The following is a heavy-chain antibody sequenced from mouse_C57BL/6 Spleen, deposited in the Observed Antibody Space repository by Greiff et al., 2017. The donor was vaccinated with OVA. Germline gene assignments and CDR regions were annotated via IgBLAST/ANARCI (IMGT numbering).Heavy chain of an antibody. CDR2: INPNYGTT. CDR1: GYSFTDYN. V-gene: IGHV1-39*01. D-gene: IGHD1-1*01. J-gene: IGHJ3*01. CDR3: ARGDYYGSSYWFAY. Sequence: QLQESGPELVKPGASVKISCKASGYSFTDYNMNWVKQSNGKSLEWIGVINPNYGTTSYNQKFKGKATLTVDQSSSTAYMQLNSLTSEDSAVYYCARGDYYGSSYWFAYGGQGTLVTVSA.